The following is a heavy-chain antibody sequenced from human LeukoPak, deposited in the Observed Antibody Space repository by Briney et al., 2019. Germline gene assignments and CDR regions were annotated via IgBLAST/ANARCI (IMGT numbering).Heavy chain of an antibody. CDR3: ATYQIIAAAGLSY. CDR1: GGSISSSSYY. J-gene: IGHJ4*02. CDR2: IYYSGST. D-gene: IGHD6-13*01. Sequence: SETLSLTCTVSGGSISSSSYYWGWIRQPPGKGLEGIGSIYYSGSTYYNPSLKSRVTISVDTSKNQFSLKLSSVTAADTAVYYCATYQIIAAAGLSYWGQGTLVTVSS. V-gene: IGHV4-39*01.